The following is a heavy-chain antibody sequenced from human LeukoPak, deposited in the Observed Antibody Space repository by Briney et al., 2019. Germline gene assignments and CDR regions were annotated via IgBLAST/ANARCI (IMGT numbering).Heavy chain of an antibody. J-gene: IGHJ4*02. D-gene: IGHD4-17*01. V-gene: IGHV3-73*01. Sequence: GGSLRLSCAASGFTFSGSPMHWVRQASGKGLEWVGRIRSKTNNYATAYAASVRGRFTISRDDSKNTAYLQVNSLKIEDTAVYFCTRLEAGAYFGFWGQGTPVTVYS. CDR1: GFTFSGSP. CDR3: TRLEAGAYFGF. CDR2: IRSKTNNYAT.